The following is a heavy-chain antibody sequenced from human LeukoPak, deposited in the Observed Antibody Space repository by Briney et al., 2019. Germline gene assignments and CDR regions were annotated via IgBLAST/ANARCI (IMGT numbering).Heavy chain of an antibody. V-gene: IGHV1-69*13. CDR2: IIPIFGTA. D-gene: IGHD1-26*01. J-gene: IGHJ5*02. CDR3: ATIGIVGDTRNWFDP. CDR1: VGTFSSYA. Sequence: SVKVSCKASVGTFSSYAISWVRQAPGQGLEWMGGIIPIFGTANYAQKFQGRVTITADESTSTAYMELSSLRSEDTAVYYCATIGIVGDTRNWFDPWGQGTLVTVSS.